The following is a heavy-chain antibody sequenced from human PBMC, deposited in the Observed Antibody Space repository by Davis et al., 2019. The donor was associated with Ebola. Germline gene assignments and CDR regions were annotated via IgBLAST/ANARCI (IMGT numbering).Heavy chain of an antibody. Sequence: HSQTLSLTCALSGDSVSSVCWNWIRQTPSRGLEWLGRTYYYRSKWNNDYAASVKSRISVNSDTSKNQFSLQVNSVTPDDTAVYYCTRGWLRGGMDVWGKGTMVTVAS. CDR2: TYYYRSKWNN. D-gene: IGHD5-12*01. CDR1: GDSVSSVC. CDR3: TRGWLRGGMDV. V-gene: IGHV6-1*01. J-gene: IGHJ6*04.